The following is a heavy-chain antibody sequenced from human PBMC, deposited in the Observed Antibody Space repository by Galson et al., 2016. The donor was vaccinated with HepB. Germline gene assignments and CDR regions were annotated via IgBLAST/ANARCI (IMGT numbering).Heavy chain of an antibody. CDR2: ISHDGSLK. V-gene: IGHV3-30*18. Sequence: SLRLSCAASGFTFRNYGMHWVRQAPGQGLEWVAIISHDGSLKFYADSVKGRFTISRDNSKNTLYLQMNSLRPDDTAIYYCAKAIAASRTNWFDPWGQGVLVTVSS. CDR3: AKAIAASRTNWFDP. D-gene: IGHD6-13*01. J-gene: IGHJ5*02. CDR1: GFTFRNYG.